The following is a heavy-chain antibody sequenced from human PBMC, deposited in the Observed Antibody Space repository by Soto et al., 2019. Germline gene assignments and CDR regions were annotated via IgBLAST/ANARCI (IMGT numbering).Heavy chain of an antibody. CDR3: VKSRAGDFDY. D-gene: IGHD6-19*01. CDR1: GFAFSSSV. J-gene: IGHJ4*02. V-gene: IGHV3-23*01. CDR2: ITVRGDGT. Sequence: EVQLLESGRDLVQPGGSLRLSCAASGFAFSSSVMGWVRQAPGKGLEWVSTITVRGDGTFYADSVKGRFSISRDNSENTLSLQMNSLRPDDTATYYCVKSRAGDFDYWGQGTLVTVSS.